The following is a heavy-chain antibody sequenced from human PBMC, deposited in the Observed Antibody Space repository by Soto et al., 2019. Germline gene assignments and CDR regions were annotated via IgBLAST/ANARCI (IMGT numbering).Heavy chain of an antibody. CDR2: IITIFGTA. Sequence: QVQLVQSGAEVKKPGSSVTVSCKASGGTFSSYTISWVRQAPGQGLEWMGGIITIFGTANYAQKFQGRVTITADKSTSTAYMELSSLRSEDTAVYYCARGNHRWIQLWYFDLWLRGTLGTVSS. CDR1: GGTFSSYT. D-gene: IGHD5-18*01. J-gene: IGHJ2*01. V-gene: IGHV1-69*14. CDR3: ARGNHRWIQLWYFDL.